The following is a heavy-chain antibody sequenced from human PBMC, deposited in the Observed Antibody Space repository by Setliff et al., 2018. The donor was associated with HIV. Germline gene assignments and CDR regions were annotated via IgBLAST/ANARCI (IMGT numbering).Heavy chain of an antibody. D-gene: IGHD2-21*01. Sequence: ASVKVSCKVSGYTLTELSMHWVRQGPGKWLEWMGGFGPEDGETIYAQKFQGRVTMTEDTSTDTAYMDLSSLRSEDTAVYYCARDSPLSHFDYWGQGILVTVSS. CDR3: ARDSPLSHFDY. CDR2: FGPEDGET. V-gene: IGHV1-24*01. CDR1: GYTLTELS. J-gene: IGHJ4*02.